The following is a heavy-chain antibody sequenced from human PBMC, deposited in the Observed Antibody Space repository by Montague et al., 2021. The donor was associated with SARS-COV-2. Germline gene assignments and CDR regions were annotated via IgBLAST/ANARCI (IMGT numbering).Heavy chain of an antibody. J-gene: IGHJ6*02. D-gene: IGHD5-24*01. CDR2: ISSSGSTI. V-gene: IGHV3-48*03. Sequence: SLRLSCAASGFTFSSYEMNWVRQAPGKGLEWVSYISSSGSTIYYADSVKGRFTISRDNAKNSLYLQMNSLRAEHTAIYYCASDSGIEIPDYYYSMDVWGQGTTVTVSS. CDR3: ASDSGIEIPDYYYSMDV. CDR1: GFTFSSYE.